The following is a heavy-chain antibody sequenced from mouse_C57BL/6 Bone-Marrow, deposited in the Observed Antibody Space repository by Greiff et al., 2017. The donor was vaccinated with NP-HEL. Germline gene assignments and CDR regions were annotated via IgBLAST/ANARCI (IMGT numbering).Heavy chain of an antibody. CDR1: GYTFTSYW. CDR3: ARWGTTPLYWYLDV. V-gene: IGHV1-69*01. D-gene: IGHD1-1*01. J-gene: IGHJ1*03. Sequence: VQLQQPGAELVMPGASVKLSCKASGYTFTSYWMHWVKQRPGQGLEWIGEIDPSDSYTNYNQKFKGKSTLTVDKSSSTAYMQLSSLTSEDSAVXFCARWGTTPLYWYLDVWGTGTTVTVSS. CDR2: IDPSDSYT.